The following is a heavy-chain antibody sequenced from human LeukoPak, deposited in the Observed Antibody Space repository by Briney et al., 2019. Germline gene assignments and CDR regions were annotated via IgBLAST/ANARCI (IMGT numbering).Heavy chain of an antibody. CDR3: ARGQRAHVEWYYYMDV. J-gene: IGHJ6*03. D-gene: IGHD1-26*01. Sequence: GGSLRLSCVGSGFTFSSYSMNWVRQAPGKGLEWVAVISYDGSNKYYADSVKGRFTISRDNSKNTLYLQMNSLRADDTAVYYCARGQRAHVEWYYYMDVWGKGTTVTVSS. CDR1: GFTFSSYS. V-gene: IGHV3-30*03. CDR2: ISYDGSNK.